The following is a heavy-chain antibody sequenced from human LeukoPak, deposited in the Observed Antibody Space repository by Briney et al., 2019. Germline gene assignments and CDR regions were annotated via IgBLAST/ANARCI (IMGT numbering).Heavy chain of an antibody. Sequence: PSETLSLTCTVSGGSITSNFWSWIRQPPGKGLEWIGYIYYSGSTNYNPSLNSRVTISADTSKNQFSLKLTSVTTTDTAIYYCARLTYYQGSGGYYWFDPWGQGILVTVSS. CDR1: GGSITSNF. V-gene: IGHV4-59*01. CDR2: IYYSGST. CDR3: ARLTYYQGSGGYYWFDP. J-gene: IGHJ5*02. D-gene: IGHD3-22*01.